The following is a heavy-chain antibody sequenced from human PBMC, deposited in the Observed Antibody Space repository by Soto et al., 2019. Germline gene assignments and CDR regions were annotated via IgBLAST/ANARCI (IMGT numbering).Heavy chain of an antibody. CDR1: GFTFDDYA. D-gene: IGHD6-19*01. J-gene: IGHJ4*02. CDR3: AKDMGLQCLAKIDF. V-gene: IGHV3-9*01. CDR2: ISWNGDSK. Sequence: PGGSLRLSCAASGFTFDDYAMHWVRQAPGKGLEWVSSISWNGDSKAYADSVKGRFTISRDNAKNSLYLQLSSLRAEDTALYYCAKDMGLQCLAKIDFWGQGTLVTVSS.